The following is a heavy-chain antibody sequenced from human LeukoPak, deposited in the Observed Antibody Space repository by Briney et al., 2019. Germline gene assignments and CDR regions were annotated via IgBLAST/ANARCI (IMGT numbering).Heavy chain of an antibody. J-gene: IGHJ3*02. CDR2: IYYSGST. V-gene: IGHV4-39*01. D-gene: IGHD1-26*01. Sequence: SQTLSLTCSVSGGSVSSSSYYWGCIRQPPGKGLEWIGSIYYSGSTYYNPSLKSRVTMSVDTSKSQFSLKLSSVTAADTAVYYCARVAVGGTHALDIWGQGTMVTVSS. CDR1: GGSVSSSSYY. CDR3: ARVAVGGTHALDI.